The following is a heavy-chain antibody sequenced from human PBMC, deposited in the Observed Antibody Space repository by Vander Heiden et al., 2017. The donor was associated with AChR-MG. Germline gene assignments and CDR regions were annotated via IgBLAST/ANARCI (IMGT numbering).Heavy chain of an antibody. Sequence: QVQLVQSGAEVKKPGSSVKVSCKASGGTFSSYAISWVRQAPGQGLEWMGGIIPIFGTANYAQKFQGRVTITADKSTSTAYMELSSLRSEDTAVYYCARGRYYYDSSGTGAFDIWGQGTMVTVSS. CDR1: GGTFSSYA. D-gene: IGHD3-22*01. J-gene: IGHJ3*02. V-gene: IGHV1-69*06. CDR2: IIPIFGTA. CDR3: ARGRYYYDSSGTGAFDI.